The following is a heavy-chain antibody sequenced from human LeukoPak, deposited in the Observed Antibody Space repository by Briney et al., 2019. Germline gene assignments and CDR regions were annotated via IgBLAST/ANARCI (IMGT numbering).Heavy chain of an antibody. J-gene: IGHJ4*02. CDR2: IYYSCST. CDR1: GGSISSSSYY. Sequence: SETLSLTCTVSGGSISSSSYYWGWFRQPPGKGLEWIGSIYYSCSTYYNPSLKSRVTISVDTSKNQFSLKLTSVTAADTAVYYCARQYSSSSEAYFDYWGQGTLVTVSS. D-gene: IGHD6-6*01. CDR3: ARQYSSSSEAYFDY. V-gene: IGHV4-39*01.